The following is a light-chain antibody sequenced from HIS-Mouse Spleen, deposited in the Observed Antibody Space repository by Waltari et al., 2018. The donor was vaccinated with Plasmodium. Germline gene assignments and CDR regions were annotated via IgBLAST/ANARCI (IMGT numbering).Light chain of an antibody. V-gene: IGKV1-39*01. CDR2: AAS. J-gene: IGKJ1*01. CDR3: QQNYNTWT. Sequence: DIQMTQSPSSLSASVGDRVTITCRASQSISSYLNWYQQKPGKDPKLLIYAASSLQSGVPSMFSGSGSGTDFTLTISSLQPEDFATYYCQQNYNTWTFGQGTKVEIK. CDR1: QSISSY.